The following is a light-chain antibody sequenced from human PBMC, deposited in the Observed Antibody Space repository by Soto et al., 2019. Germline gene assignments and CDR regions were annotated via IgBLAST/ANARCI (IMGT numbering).Light chain of an antibody. CDR1: PSDVGGSNS. V-gene: IGLV2-8*01. Sequence: QSVLTQPPSASGSPGQSVTISCTGTPSDVGGSNSVSWYQQHPGKAPNLMIYDVNKRPPGVPDRFSGSKSGNTASPTVSGLQAADEAYYFCSSYAPSDVVFGGGTKLTVL. CDR2: DVN. J-gene: IGLJ2*01. CDR3: SSYAPSDVV.